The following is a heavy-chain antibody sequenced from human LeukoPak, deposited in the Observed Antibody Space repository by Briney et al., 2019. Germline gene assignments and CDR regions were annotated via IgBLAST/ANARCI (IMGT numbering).Heavy chain of an antibody. CDR3: ARLIDAFDI. CDR1: GGSISSYY. V-gene: IGHV4-59*08. J-gene: IGHJ3*02. Sequence: SETLSLTCTVSGGSISSYYWSWIRQPPGKGLEWIGYIYYSGSTNYNPSLKSRVTISVDTSKNQFSLKLSSVTAADTAVYYCARLIDAFDIWGQGTMVIVSS. CDR2: IYYSGST. D-gene: IGHD3-22*01.